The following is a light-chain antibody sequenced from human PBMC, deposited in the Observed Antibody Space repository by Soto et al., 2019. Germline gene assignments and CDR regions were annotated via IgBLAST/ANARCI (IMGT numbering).Light chain of an antibody. CDR1: QSVSSN. CDR2: GAS. J-gene: IGKJ1*01. CDR3: QHYNNWPPGT. V-gene: IGKV3-15*01. Sequence: IVMPQSPDTLSVSPGERATLFCRASQSVSSNLAWYQQKPGQAPSLLIYGASTRATGIPARFSGSGSGTEFTLNISSLQSEDFAVYYCQHYNNWPPGTFGQGTKVDIK.